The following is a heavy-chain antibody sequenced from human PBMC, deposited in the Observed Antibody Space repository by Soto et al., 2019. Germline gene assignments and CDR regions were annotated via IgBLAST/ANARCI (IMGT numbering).Heavy chain of an antibody. Sequence: SLRLSCAASGFTFDDYAMHWVRQAPGKGLEWVSGISWNSGSIGYADSVKGRFTISRDNAKNSLYLQMNSLRAEDTALYYCAKDWQPRYYYYGMDVWGQGTTVTVSS. D-gene: IGHD6-13*01. CDR3: AKDWQPRYYYYGMDV. V-gene: IGHV3-9*01. CDR2: ISWNSGSI. J-gene: IGHJ6*02. CDR1: GFTFDDYA.